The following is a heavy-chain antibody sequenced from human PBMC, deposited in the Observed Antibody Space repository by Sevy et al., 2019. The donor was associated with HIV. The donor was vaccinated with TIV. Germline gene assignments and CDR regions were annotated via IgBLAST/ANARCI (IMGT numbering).Heavy chain of an antibody. Sequence: GGSLRLSCAASGFTFSSYAMSWVRQAPGKGLEWVSAISGSGGSTYYADSVKGRFTISRDNSKNTLYLQMNSLRAEDTAVYHCAKQTLDIVLMVYAFDYWGQGTLVSVSS. CDR1: GFTFSSYA. CDR3: AKQTLDIVLMVYAFDY. CDR2: ISGSGGST. V-gene: IGHV3-23*01. J-gene: IGHJ4*02. D-gene: IGHD2-8*01.